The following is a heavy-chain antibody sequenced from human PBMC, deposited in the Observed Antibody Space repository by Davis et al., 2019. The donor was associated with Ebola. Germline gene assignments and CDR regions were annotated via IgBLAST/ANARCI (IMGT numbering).Heavy chain of an antibody. CDR3: ARDLGLVLATAYFDY. D-gene: IGHD3/OR15-3a*01. V-gene: IGHV1-69*10. Sequence: SVKVSCKASGGTFSSYAISWVRQAPGQGLEWMGGIIPILGIANYAQKFQGRVTMTTDTSTSTAYMELRSLRSDDTAVYYCARDLGLVLATAYFDYWGQGTLVTVSS. J-gene: IGHJ4*02. CDR2: IIPILGIA. CDR1: GGTFSSYA.